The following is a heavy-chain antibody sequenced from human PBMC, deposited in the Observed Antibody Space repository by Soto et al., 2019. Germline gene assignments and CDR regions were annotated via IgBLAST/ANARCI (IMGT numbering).Heavy chain of an antibody. CDR1: GYTFNNYG. Sequence: QVQLVQSGAEVKKPGASVKVSCKASGYTFNNYGISWVRQAPGQGLEWMGWIGPYNGNTDHAQNFQGRVTMTTDTSTTTAYMERRSLRSADTALYYCARCYCSVGSCYTCWHFDLWGRGTLVTVSS. CDR3: ARCYCSVGSCYTCWHFDL. D-gene: IGHD2-15*01. J-gene: IGHJ2*01. V-gene: IGHV1-18*01. CDR2: IGPYNGNT.